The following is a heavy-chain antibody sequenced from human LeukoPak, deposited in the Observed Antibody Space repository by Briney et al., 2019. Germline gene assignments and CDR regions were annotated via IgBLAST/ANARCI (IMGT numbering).Heavy chain of an antibody. CDR1: GGSISSGDYY. Sequence: SETLSLTCTVSGGSISSGDYYWSWIRQPPGKGLEWIGYIYYSGSTYYNPSLKSRVTISVDTSKNQFSLKLSSVTAADTAVYYCVRGNLVPAVGAFDIWGQGTMVTVSS. CDR3: VRGNLVPAVGAFDI. V-gene: IGHV4-30-4*01. J-gene: IGHJ3*02. D-gene: IGHD1-14*01. CDR2: IYYSGST.